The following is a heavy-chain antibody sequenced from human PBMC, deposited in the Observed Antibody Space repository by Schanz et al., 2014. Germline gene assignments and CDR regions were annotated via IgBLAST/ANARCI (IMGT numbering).Heavy chain of an antibody. CDR2: IYASGAT. J-gene: IGHJ4*02. CDR1: GFTVSSDH. D-gene: IGHD3-10*01. V-gene: IGHV3-66*01. CDR3: ARANYRRKINFDY. Sequence: EVQLVESGGGFVQPGGSLGLSCVVSGFTVSSDHMSWVRQAPGKGLEWVSTIYASGATYYADSVKRRFTVSRDNSKNTVYLQMNRLRAEDTAVYYCARANYRRKINFDYWGRGTLVTVSS.